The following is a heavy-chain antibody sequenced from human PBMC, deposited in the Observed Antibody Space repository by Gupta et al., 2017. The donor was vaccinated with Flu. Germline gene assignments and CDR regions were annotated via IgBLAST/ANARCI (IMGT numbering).Heavy chain of an antibody. CDR3: VAEYTGSSNAK. CDR1: SFKNNIYH. V-gene: IGHV4-39*01. Sequence: SFKNNIYHWAWVRQPPGKGLEWIGSSAYNGFTYFNPSLKRRGTQSVDTSKSQFSLSLTAVTAADTAVYDCVAEYTGSSNAKWGQGTLVTVSS. D-gene: IGHD3-10*01. CDR2: SAYNGFT. J-gene: IGHJ4*02.